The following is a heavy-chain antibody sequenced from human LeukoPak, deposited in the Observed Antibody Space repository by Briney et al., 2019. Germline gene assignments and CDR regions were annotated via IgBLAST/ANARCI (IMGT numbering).Heavy chain of an antibody. CDR3: ARDRGWAFDI. Sequence: GGSLRLSCAASGFTFSSYGIHWVRRAPGKGLEWVAVISYDGSNKHYADSVKGRLTISRDNSKNTMYLQMNSLRVEDTAVYYCARDRGWAFDIWGQGTMVTVSS. J-gene: IGHJ3*02. V-gene: IGHV3-30*03. CDR1: GFTFSSYG. CDR2: ISYDGSNK.